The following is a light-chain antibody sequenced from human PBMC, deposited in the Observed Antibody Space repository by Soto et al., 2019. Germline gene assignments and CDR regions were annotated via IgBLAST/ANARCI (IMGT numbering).Light chain of an antibody. CDR3: QQYYSTPPA. J-gene: IGKJ4*01. V-gene: IGKV4-1*01. CDR1: QSVLYSSNSKNY. Sequence: DIVMTQSPDFLAVSLGERATINCKSSQSVLYSSNSKNYLAWYQQKPGQPPKLLVYWASTRESGVPDRFSGSGSGTDFSLTISSLQAEDVAVYYCQQYYSTPPAFGGGTKVEIK. CDR2: WAS.